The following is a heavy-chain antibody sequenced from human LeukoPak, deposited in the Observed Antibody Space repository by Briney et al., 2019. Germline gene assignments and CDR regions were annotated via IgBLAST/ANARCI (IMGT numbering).Heavy chain of an antibody. CDR1: GFTFDDYA. J-gene: IGHJ6*03. V-gene: IGHV3-43*02. CDR3: AKAVVDTAMVAYYYYYYMDV. CDR2: ISGDGGST. Sequence: GGSMRLSCAASGFTFDDYAMHWLRQAPGKGLEWVSLISGDGGSTYYADSVKGRFTISRDNSENSLYLQMNSLRTEDTALYYCAKAVVDTAMVAYYYYYYMDVWGKGTTVTVSS. D-gene: IGHD5-18*01.